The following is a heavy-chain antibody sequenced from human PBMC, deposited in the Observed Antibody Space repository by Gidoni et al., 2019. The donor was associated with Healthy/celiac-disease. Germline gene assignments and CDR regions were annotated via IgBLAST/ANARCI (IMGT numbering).Heavy chain of an antibody. Sequence: QVQLQESGPGLVKPSQTLSLTCTVSVGSSSSDGYYWRWIRQHPGKGLEWIGYIYYSGSTYYNPSLKSRVTISVDTSKNQFSLKLSSVTAADTAVYYCARDFGVVTVDHLNYYYYGMDVWGQGTTVTVSS. V-gene: IGHV4-31*03. J-gene: IGHJ6*02. CDR1: VGSSSSDGYY. D-gene: IGHD3-3*01. CDR3: ARDFGVVTVDHLNYYYYGMDV. CDR2: IYYSGST.